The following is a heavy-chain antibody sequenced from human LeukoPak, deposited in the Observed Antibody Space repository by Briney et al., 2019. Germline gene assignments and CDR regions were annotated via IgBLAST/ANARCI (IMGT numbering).Heavy chain of an antibody. Sequence: PGGSLRLSCAASGFTFDDYAMHGVRQAPGKGLEWVSLISGDGGSTYYADSVKGRFTISRDNSKNSLYLQMNSLRTEDTALYYCAKDISNYDFWSGFYTWGQGTLVNVS. CDR1: GFTFDDYA. J-gene: IGHJ5*02. CDR3: AKDISNYDFWSGFYT. CDR2: ISGDGGST. D-gene: IGHD3-3*01. V-gene: IGHV3-43*02.